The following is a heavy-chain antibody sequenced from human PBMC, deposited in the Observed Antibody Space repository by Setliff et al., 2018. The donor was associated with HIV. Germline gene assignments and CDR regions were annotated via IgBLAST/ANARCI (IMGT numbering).Heavy chain of an antibody. D-gene: IGHD3-10*01. J-gene: IGHJ3*01. CDR2: IYPQDSDT. Sequence: GESLKISCTGRGYSFSNHWIGWVRQMPGRGLEWVGIIYPQDSDTRYSPSFEGHVTISADTSRYTAYLQWSALKASDTAMYYCARHTIDISLLVVQDPGPFDVWGRGTLVTVS. CDR3: ARHTIDISLLVVQDPGPFDV. V-gene: IGHV5-51*01. CDR1: GYSFSNHW.